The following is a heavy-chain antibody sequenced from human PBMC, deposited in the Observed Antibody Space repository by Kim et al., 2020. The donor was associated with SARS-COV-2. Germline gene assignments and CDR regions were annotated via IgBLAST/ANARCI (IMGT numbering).Heavy chain of an antibody. V-gene: IGHV1-8*01. J-gene: IGHJ4*02. D-gene: IGHD3-22*01. CDR3: ARFARWASSGYPY. Sequence: YEQKFQGRVTLTRNTSISTAYMGLSSLRSEDTAVYYCARFARWASSGYPYWGQGTLVTVSS.